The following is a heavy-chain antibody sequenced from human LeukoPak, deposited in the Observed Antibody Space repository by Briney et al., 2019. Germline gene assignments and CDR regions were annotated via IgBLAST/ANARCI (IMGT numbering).Heavy chain of an antibody. V-gene: IGHV3-53*01. D-gene: IGHD3-10*01. Sequence: GGSLRLSRVASGFTVSANFMSWVRQAPGKGLEWVSVTYSGGSTDYADSVKGRFTISRDNSKNTLYLQMNSLRAEDTAVYYCASPAGLREFQYWGQGTLVTISS. CDR3: ASPAGLREFQY. J-gene: IGHJ1*01. CDR1: GFTVSANF. CDR2: TYSGGST.